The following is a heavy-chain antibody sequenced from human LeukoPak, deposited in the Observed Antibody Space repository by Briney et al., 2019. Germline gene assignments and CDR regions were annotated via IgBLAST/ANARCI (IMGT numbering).Heavy chain of an antibody. CDR2: IYYSGST. D-gene: IGHD3-3*01. CDR1: GGSISSYY. CDR3: ARLARITIFGVVTWGAFDI. V-gene: IGHV4-59*01. J-gene: IGHJ3*02. Sequence: PSETLSLTCTVSGGSISSYYWSWLRQPPGKGLEWIGYIYYSGSTNYNPSLKSRVTISVDTSKNQFSLKLSSVTAADTAVYYCARLARITIFGVVTWGAFDIWGQGTMVTVSS.